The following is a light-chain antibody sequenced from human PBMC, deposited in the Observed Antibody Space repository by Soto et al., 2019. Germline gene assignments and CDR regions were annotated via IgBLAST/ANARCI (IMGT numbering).Light chain of an antibody. Sequence: EIELTQSPGTLSLSPGERATLSCRASQRLSSDYLAWYQQGPGQAPRLLLYGVSSRATGIPDRFSGSGSGTDFTLAISRVEPEDFAVYLCQQYADSPITFGQGTRLEIK. CDR1: QRLSSDY. CDR2: GVS. V-gene: IGKV3-20*01. J-gene: IGKJ5*01. CDR3: QQYADSPIT.